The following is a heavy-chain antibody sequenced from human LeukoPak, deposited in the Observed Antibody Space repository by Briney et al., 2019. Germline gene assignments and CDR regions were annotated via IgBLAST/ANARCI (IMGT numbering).Heavy chain of an antibody. CDR1: GGSIYSSY. D-gene: IGHD6-13*01. J-gene: IGHJ4*02. CDR3: AREEGSSWSAFDY. Sequence: SETLSLTCTVSGGSIYSSYWTWIRQPPGKGLEWIGYVYYTGSTSYNPSLKSRVLISLDTSKDQFSLILPSVTAADTAVYYCAREEGSSWSAFDYWGQGNLVTVSS. CDR2: VYYTGST. V-gene: IGHV4-59*01.